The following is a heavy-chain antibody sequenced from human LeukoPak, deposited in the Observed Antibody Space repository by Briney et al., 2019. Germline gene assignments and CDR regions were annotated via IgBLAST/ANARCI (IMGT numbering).Heavy chain of an antibody. CDR3: ARRNGQDIVATFRRRYYFDY. J-gene: IGHJ4*02. D-gene: IGHD5-12*01. CDR2: FYYSGST. V-gene: IGHV4-39*01. Sequence: PSETLSLTCTVSGGSISSSSYYWGWIRQPPGKGLEWIGSFYYSGSTYYNPSLKGRVTISVDTSKNQFSLKLRSVTAADTAVYYCARRNGQDIVATFRRRYYFDYWGQGTLVTVSS. CDR1: GGSISSSSYY.